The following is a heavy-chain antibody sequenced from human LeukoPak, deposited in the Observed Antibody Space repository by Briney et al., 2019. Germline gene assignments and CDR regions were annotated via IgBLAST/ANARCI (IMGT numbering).Heavy chain of an antibody. D-gene: IGHD3-3*01. CDR1: GYTFTSNG. Sequence: GASVKVSCKASGYTFTSNGISWVRQAPGHGLEWMGWISTDTGKSNSAQKFQGRVTMTRDTSTSTVYMEMRSLRSDDTAVYYCARDKEWSLDYWGQGTLVTVSS. J-gene: IGHJ4*02. CDR2: ISTDTGKS. V-gene: IGHV1-18*01. CDR3: ARDKEWSLDY.